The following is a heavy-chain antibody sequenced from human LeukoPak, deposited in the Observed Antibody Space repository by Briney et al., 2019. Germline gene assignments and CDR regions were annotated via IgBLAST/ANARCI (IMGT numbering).Heavy chain of an antibody. CDR2: ISAYNGNT. CDR3: ARDLDQYSGRFGGFGHDF. CDR1: GYTFTSYG. V-gene: IGHV1-18*01. D-gene: IGHD1-26*01. J-gene: IGHJ4*02. Sequence: ASVKVSCKASGYTFTSYGISWVRQAPGQGLEWMGWISAYNGNTNYAQKLQGRVTMTTDTSTSTAYMELRSLRSDDPAVYYCARDLDQYSGRFGGFGHDFWGQGTLVTVSS.